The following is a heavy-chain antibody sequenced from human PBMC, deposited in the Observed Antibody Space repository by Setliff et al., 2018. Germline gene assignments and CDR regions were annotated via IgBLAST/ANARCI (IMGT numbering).Heavy chain of an antibody. CDR3: ARDTSSDWAAWFDP. CDR2: VFVDGST. J-gene: IGHJ5*02. CDR1: GDSISTYY. Sequence: LSLTCTVSGDSISTYYWSWIRRPAGRGLEWIGRVFVDGSTNYNPSLKSRVTMSVDTSKNQFSLKLTSVTAADTAIYYCARDTSSDWAAWFDPWSQGILVTVSS. V-gene: IGHV4-4*07. D-gene: IGHD3-22*01.